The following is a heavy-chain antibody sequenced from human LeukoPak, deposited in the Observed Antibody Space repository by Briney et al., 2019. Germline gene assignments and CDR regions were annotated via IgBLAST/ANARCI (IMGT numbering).Heavy chain of an antibody. CDR2: IYYSGST. V-gene: IGHV4-59*01. CDR3: ARGPGPRSYYYYYYYMDV. J-gene: IGHJ6*03. CDR1: SGSFSGYY. Sequence: SETLSLTCAVYSGSFSGYYWSWIRPPPGKGLEWIGYIYYSGSTNYKPSLKSRVTISVDTSKNQFSLKLSSVTAADTAVYYCARGPGPRSYYYYYYYMDVWGKGTTVTVSS.